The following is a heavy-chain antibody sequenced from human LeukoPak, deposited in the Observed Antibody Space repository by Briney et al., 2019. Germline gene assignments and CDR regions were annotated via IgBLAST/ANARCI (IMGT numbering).Heavy chain of an antibody. CDR1: GFTFSRSW. D-gene: IGHD3-22*01. J-gene: IGHJ4*02. CDR3: ARDQDYYDSSGYYLIFDY. Sequence: GGSLRLSCAASGFTFSRSWMSWVRQAPGKGQEWVANIKQDGSEKYYVDSVKGRFTISRDNAKNSLYLQMNSLRAEDTAVYYCARDQDYYDSSGYYLIFDYWGQGTLVTVSS. CDR2: IKQDGSEK. V-gene: IGHV3-7*01.